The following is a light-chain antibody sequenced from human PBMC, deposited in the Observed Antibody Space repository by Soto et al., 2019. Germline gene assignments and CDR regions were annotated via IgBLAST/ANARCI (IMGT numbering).Light chain of an antibody. V-gene: IGKV3-11*01. CDR1: QSISSY. J-gene: IGKJ4*01. CDR3: QQRSTWPVT. Sequence: EIVVTQSPATLSLSPGERATLSCRASQSISSYLAWYQQKPGQAPRLLIYDASNRATGIPARFSGSGSGTDFTLTITSLEPEDFAVYYCQQRSTWPVTFGGGTKVEIK. CDR2: DAS.